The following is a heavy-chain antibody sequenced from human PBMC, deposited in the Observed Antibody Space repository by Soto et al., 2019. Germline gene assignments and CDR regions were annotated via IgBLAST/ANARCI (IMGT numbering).Heavy chain of an antibody. D-gene: IGHD3-22*01. CDR3: ARGGPSGYYYPFDL. CDR2: IYYNGGA. J-gene: IGHJ4*02. V-gene: IGHV4-39*01. Sequence: SEPLSLTCTVSGGSSSRTGDYWGWIRKSPGKGMEWIGSIYYNGGAFYNPSLKRRVTISVDTSKTQFSLDLGSVTTTDTAVYYCARGGPSGYYYPFDLWGQGTLVTVSS. CDR1: GGSSSRTGDY.